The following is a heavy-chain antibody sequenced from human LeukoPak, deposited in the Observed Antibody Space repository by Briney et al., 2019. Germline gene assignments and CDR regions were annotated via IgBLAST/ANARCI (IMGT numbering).Heavy chain of an antibody. CDR2: INWNGGST. D-gene: IGHD6-19*01. Sequence: GGSLRLSCAASGFTFDDYGMSWVRQVPGKGLEWVSGINWNGGSTGYADSVKGRFTISRDNAKSSLYLQMNSLRAEDTAFYYCARDPDSSGEYWKRFFDYWGQGTLVTVSS. CDR3: ARDPDSSGEYWKRFFDY. J-gene: IGHJ4*02. V-gene: IGHV3-20*04. CDR1: GFTFDDYG.